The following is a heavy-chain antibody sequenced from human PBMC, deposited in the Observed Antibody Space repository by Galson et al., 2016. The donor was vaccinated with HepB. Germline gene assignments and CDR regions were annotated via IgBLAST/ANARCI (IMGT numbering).Heavy chain of an antibody. CDR1: GFTFSSYS. CDR2: IGTSGSPI. J-gene: IGHJ4*02. V-gene: IGHV3-48*04. Sequence: SLRLSCAGSGFTFSSYSMDWVRQAPGKGLEWVSYIGTSGSPIYYADSVRGRFTISRDNARNSVFLQMRSLRAEDTAIYYCLRGFLSNSFDYWGQGVLVTVAS. D-gene: IGHD2/OR15-2a*01. CDR3: LRGFLSNSFDY.